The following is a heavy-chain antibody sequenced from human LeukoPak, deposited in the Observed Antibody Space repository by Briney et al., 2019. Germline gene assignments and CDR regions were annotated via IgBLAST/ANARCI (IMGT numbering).Heavy chain of an antibody. CDR1: GYTFTTYD. CDR2: INPNSGGT. D-gene: IGHD3-16*01. CDR3: ARGVGDQDFDY. Sequence: ASVKVSCKASGYTFTTYDITWVRQAPGQGLEWMGWINPNSGGTNYAQKFQGRVTMTRDTSISTAYMELSRLRSDDTAVYYCARGVGDQDFDYWGQGTLVTVSS. J-gene: IGHJ4*02. V-gene: IGHV1-2*02.